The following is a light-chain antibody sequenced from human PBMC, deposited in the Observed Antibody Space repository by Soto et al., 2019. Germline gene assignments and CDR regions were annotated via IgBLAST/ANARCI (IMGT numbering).Light chain of an antibody. CDR2: DAS. J-gene: IGKJ2*01. V-gene: IGKV1-5*01. CDR1: QSVTNW. Sequence: DIQMTQSRATLSASVGDRVIITCRASQSVTNWLAWYQQKPGRTPNLLIYDASRLQSGTPSRFSGSGSETEITLTIYSLQPDDFATYYCQQYTTYPYTFGQGTKVEIK. CDR3: QQYTTYPYT.